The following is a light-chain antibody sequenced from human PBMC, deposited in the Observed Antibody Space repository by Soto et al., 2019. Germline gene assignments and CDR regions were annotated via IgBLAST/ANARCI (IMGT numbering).Light chain of an antibody. CDR3: QQYNNWPWT. J-gene: IGKJ1*01. V-gene: IGKV3-15*01. Sequence: EIVTTQSPATLSVSPGERVTLSCRASQSVSSNLAWYQHKLGQPPRLLIYGASTRATGIPARLSGSGSGTEFTLTISSLQAEDFEVYYCQQYNNWPWTFGQGTKVDIK. CDR2: GAS. CDR1: QSVSSN.